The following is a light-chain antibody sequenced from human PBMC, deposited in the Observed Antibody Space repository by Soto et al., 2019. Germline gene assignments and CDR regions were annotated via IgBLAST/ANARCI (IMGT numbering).Light chain of an antibody. CDR2: GAS. Sequence: EIVMTQSPATLCVSPGERVTLSCRGSQSVSSNLAWYQQKPGQAPRLLIYGASSRATGIPDRFSGSGSGTDFTLTISRLEPEDFAVYYCQQYGSSRTWTFGQGTKVDIK. V-gene: IGKV3-20*01. J-gene: IGKJ1*01. CDR3: QQYGSSRTWT. CDR1: QSVSSN.